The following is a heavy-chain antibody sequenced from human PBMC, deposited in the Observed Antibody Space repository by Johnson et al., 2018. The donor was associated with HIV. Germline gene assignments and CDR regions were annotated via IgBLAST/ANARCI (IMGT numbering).Heavy chain of an antibody. CDR3: AIVQLLADDVFNI. CDR2: ISSSGSTI. V-gene: IGHV3-11*04. D-gene: IGHD3-10*01. Sequence: QVQLVESGGGLVQPGGSLRLSCAASGFTFSDYYMSWIRQAPGKGLEWVSYISSSGSTIYYADSVKGRFTISRDNAKNTLYLQMDSLGAEDTAVYYCAIVQLLADDVFNIWGQGTMVTVSS. J-gene: IGHJ3*02. CDR1: GFTFSDYY.